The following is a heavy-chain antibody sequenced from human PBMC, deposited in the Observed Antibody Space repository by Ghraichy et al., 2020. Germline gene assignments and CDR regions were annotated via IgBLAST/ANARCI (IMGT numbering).Heavy chain of an antibody. CDR3: ARREYKGNFYFEY. V-gene: IGHV3-7*03. CDR2: INQDGSGK. D-gene: IGHD1-7*01. Sequence: GESLNISCAASGFTFSHYWMSWVRQAPGKGLEWVANINQDGSGKYYVDSVKGRFTISRDNAKNSLYLQMNSLRAEDTAVYYCARREYKGNFYFEYWGQGTLVTVSS. J-gene: IGHJ4*02. CDR1: GFTFSHYW.